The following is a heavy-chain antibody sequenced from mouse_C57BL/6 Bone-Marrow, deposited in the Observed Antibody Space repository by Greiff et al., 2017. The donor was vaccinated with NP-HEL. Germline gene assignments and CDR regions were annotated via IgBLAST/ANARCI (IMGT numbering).Heavy chain of an antibody. CDR1: GFNIKDYY. D-gene: IGHD3-2*02. Sequence: VQLQQSGAELVKPGASVKLSCTASGFNIKDYYMHWVKQRPEQGLEWIGRIDPEDGETKSAPKFQGKATITADTSSNTAYLQLSSLTSEDTAVYYCARQLRLRHFDYWGQGTTLTVSS. V-gene: IGHV14-2*01. CDR2: IDPEDGET. J-gene: IGHJ2*01. CDR3: ARQLRLRHFDY.